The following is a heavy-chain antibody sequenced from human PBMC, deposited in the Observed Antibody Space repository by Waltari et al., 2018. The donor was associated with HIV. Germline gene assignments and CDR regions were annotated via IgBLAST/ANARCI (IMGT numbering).Heavy chain of an antibody. D-gene: IGHD3-22*01. Sequence: QVHLVQSGAEVKKPGASVNLSCKASGYTFANYVIHWVRQAPGQRLEWMGWINSGDCNTRYSQNFKGRVTITRDTSAGTAYMELSSLRFADTAVYYCARDLGYYPNDALEIWGRGTMVTVSS. CDR1: GYTFANYV. J-gene: IGHJ3*02. CDR2: INSGDCNT. V-gene: IGHV1-3*01. CDR3: ARDLGYYPNDALEI.